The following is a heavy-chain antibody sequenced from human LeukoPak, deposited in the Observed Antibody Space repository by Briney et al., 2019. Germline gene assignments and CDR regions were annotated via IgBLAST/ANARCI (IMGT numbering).Heavy chain of an antibody. CDR1: GFTFDDYA. V-gene: IGHV3-15*01. CDR2: IKSKTDGGTT. CDR3: TTESVTTDAFDI. D-gene: IGHD4-17*01. J-gene: IGHJ3*02. Sequence: GGSLRLSCAASGFTFDDYAMSWVRQAPGKGLEWVGRIKSKTDGGTTDYAAPVKGRFTISRDDSKNTLYLQMNSLKTEDTAVYYCTTESVTTDAFDIWGQGTMVTVSS.